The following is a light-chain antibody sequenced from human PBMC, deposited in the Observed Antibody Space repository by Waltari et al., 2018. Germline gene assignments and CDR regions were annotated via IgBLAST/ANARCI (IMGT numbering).Light chain of an antibody. Sequence: EIVLTQSPGTLSLSPGERATLSCRASQSVNRNYLAWYQQKPDLAPRLLIYGASTRSTDIPDRFSGSGSGTDFTLTISRLEPEDCAVYYCQQYNSSSTFGQGTRVEF. CDR3: QQYNSSST. CDR1: QSVNRNY. J-gene: IGKJ2*01. CDR2: GAS. V-gene: IGKV3-20*01.